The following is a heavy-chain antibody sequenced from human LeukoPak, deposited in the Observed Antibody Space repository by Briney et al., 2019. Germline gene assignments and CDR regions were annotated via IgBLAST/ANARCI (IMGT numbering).Heavy chain of an antibody. V-gene: IGHV3-7*02. J-gene: IGHJ4*02. CDR2: IKEDGSEK. Sequence: GGSLRLSCAASGFTFSTYWMTWVRQSPGKGLEWVGSIKEDGSEKYYVDSVKGRFTISRDNSKNTLYLQMSSLRAEDTAVYYCVKMGTYYYDSSGSNYWGQGTLVTVSS. D-gene: IGHD3-22*01. CDR3: VKMGTYYYDSSGSNY. CDR1: GFTFSTYW.